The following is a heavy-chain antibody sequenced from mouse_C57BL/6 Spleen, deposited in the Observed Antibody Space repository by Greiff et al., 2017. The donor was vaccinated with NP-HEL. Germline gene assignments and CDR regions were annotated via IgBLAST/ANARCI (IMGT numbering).Heavy chain of an antibody. CDR1: GFTFSDYY. CDR3: ARGGADGYYVPPDY. D-gene: IGHD2-3*01. V-gene: IGHV5-16*01. J-gene: IGHJ2*01. CDR2: INYDGSST. Sequence: EVNVVESEGGLVQPGSSMKLSCTASGFTFSDYYMAWVRQVPEKGLEWVANINYDGSSTYYLDSLKSRFIISRDNAKNILYLQMSSLKSEDTATYYCARGGADGYYVPPDYWGQGTTLTVSS.